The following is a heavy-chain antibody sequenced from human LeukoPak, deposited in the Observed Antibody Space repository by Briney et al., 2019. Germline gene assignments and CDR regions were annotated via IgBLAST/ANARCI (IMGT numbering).Heavy chain of an antibody. Sequence: GGSLRLSCAASGFTFSSYSMNWVRQAPGKGLEWVSSVSSSSSYIYYADSVKGRFTISRDNAKNSLYLQMNSLRAEDTAVYYCARLAGVLGTLIDYWGQGTLVTVSS. D-gene: IGHD3-16*01. CDR3: ARLAGVLGTLIDY. CDR1: GFTFSSYS. CDR2: VSSSSSYI. V-gene: IGHV3-21*01. J-gene: IGHJ4*02.